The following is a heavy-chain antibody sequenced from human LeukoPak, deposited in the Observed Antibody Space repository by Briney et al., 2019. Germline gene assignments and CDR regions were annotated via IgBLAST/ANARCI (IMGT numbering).Heavy chain of an antibody. CDR1: GFPFSSYW. Sequence: GGSLRLSCAVSGFPFSSYWMHWVRQVPGKELVWVSRIKTDESDTDYADSVKGRFTISRDNAKNMLYLQMNSLRAEDTAVYYCTTIRPDFWGRGTLVTVSS. D-gene: IGHD5-12*01. CDR2: IKTDESDT. J-gene: IGHJ4*02. CDR3: TTIRPDF. V-gene: IGHV3-74*01.